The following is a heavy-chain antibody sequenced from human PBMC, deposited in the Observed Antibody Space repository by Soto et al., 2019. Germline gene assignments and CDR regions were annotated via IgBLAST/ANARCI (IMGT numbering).Heavy chain of an antibody. CDR1: GFTFDDYA. CDR2: ISWSSGSI. Sequence: GGSLRLSCAASGFTFDDYAMHWVRQAPGKGLEWVSGISWSSGSIGYADSVKGRFTISRDNAKNSLYLQMNSLRAEDTALYYCAKDIRGIAAAGTTLQHWGQGTLVTVSS. V-gene: IGHV3-9*01. J-gene: IGHJ1*01. D-gene: IGHD6-13*01. CDR3: AKDIRGIAAAGTTLQH.